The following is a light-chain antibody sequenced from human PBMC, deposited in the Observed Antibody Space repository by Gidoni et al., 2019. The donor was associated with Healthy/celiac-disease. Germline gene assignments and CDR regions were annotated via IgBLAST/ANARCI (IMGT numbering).Light chain of an antibody. CDR3: CSYAGSYTFV. CDR2: DVS. V-gene: IGLV2-11*01. Sequence: HSALTQPPSVSGSPGPSVTISCTGTSSDVGGYNYVSWYQQHPGKAPKLMIYDVSKRPSGGPDRFSGAKSGNTASLTISGLQAEDEADYYCCSYAGSYTFVFGTGTKVTVL. J-gene: IGLJ1*01. CDR1: SSDVGGYNY.